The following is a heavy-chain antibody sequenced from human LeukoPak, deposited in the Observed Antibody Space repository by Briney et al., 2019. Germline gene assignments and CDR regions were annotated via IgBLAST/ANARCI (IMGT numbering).Heavy chain of an antibody. CDR3: AKSTDSSGYYPYYYYMAV. V-gene: IGHV3-7*01. Sequence: GGSLRLSCAASGFTFSSYWMNWVRQAPGKGLEWVASINQDGSEKYYVDSVMGRFTISRDNAKNSLYLQMNSLRAEDTAVYYCAKSTDSSGYYPYYYYMAVWGKGTTVTVSS. D-gene: IGHD3-22*01. CDR1: GFTFSSYW. CDR2: INQDGSEK. J-gene: IGHJ6*03.